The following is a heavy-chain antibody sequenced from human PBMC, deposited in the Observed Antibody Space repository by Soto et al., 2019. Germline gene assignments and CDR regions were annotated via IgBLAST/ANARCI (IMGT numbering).Heavy chain of an antibody. CDR2: INHSGST. CDR1: GGSFSGYY. CDR3: ARGITIFGVVREGYYYYMDV. V-gene: IGHV4-34*01. D-gene: IGHD3-3*01. Sequence: SETLSLTCAVYGGSFSGYYWSWIRQPPGKGLEWIGEINHSGSTNYNPSLKSRVTISVDTSKNQFSRKLSSVTAADTAVDYGARGITIFGVVREGYYYYMDVWGKGTTVTVSS. J-gene: IGHJ6*03.